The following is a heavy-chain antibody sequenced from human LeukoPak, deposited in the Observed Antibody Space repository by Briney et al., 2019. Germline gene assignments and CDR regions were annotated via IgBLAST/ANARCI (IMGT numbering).Heavy chain of an antibody. Sequence: GASVKVSCKVSGGTFSSYAISWVRQAPGQGLEWMGGIIPIFGTANYAQKFQGRVTITADESTSTAYMELSSLRSEDTAVYYCARSYYCSSTSCFDYWGQGTLVTVSS. D-gene: IGHD2-2*01. V-gene: IGHV1-69*13. J-gene: IGHJ4*02. CDR2: IIPIFGTA. CDR3: ARSYYCSSTSCFDY. CDR1: GGTFSSYA.